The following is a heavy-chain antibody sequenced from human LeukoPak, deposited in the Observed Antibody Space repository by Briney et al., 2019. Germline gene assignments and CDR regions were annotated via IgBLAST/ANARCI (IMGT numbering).Heavy chain of an antibody. V-gene: IGHV3-33*06. CDR1: GFSFSSYG. D-gene: IGHD4/OR15-4a*01. J-gene: IGHJ4*02. Sequence: PGRSLRLSCAASGFSFSSYGMHWVCQAPGKGLEWVAVIWYDGSIKYYADSVKGRFTISKDNSKNTLDLQMNSLRAEDTAVYYCAKADEMNMGYWGQGTLVTVSS. CDR3: AKADEMNMGY. CDR2: IWYDGSIK.